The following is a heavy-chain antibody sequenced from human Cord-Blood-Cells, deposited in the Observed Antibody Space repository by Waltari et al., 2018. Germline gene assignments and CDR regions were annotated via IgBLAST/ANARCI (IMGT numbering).Heavy chain of an antibody. CDR3: ARDREYYDFWSGSFDY. CDR2: ISYDGSNK. Sequence: QVQLVESGGGVVQPGRSLRLSCAASGFTFSSYAMHWVRQAPGKGLEWVAVISYDGSNKDYADYVKGRFTISRDKSKNTLYLQMNSLRAEDTAVYYCARDREYYDFWSGSFDYWGQGTLVTVSS. CDR1: GFTFSSYA. D-gene: IGHD3-3*01. J-gene: IGHJ4*02. V-gene: IGHV3-30-3*01.